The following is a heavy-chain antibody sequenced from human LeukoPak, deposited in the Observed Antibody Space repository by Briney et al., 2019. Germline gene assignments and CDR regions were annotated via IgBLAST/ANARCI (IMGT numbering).Heavy chain of an antibody. CDR1: GYTLTGYY. J-gene: IGHJ4*02. D-gene: IGHD3-22*01. Sequence: GASVKVSCKASGYTLTGYYMHWVRQAPGQGLEWMGWINPNSGGTNYAQKFQGRVTITRDTSISTAYMELSRLRSDDTAVYYCARDFTTYSYDSSGYPLGLWGQGTLVTVSS. CDR3: ARDFTTYSYDSSGYPLGL. V-gene: IGHV1-2*02. CDR2: INPNSGGT.